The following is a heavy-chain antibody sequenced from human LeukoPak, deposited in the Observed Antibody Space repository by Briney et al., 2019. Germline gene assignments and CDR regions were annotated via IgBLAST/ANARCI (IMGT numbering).Heavy chain of an antibody. CDR2: ISYDGSNK. D-gene: IGHD2-2*01. CDR3: AKNGCSSSNCYIFLGDWYFDL. J-gene: IGHJ2*01. Sequence: GGSLRLSCAASGFTFSSYAMHWVRQAPGKGLEWVAVISYDGSNKYYADSVKGRFTISRDNSKNTLYLQMNKLTAEDTAVYYCAKNGCSSSNCYIFLGDWYFDLWGRGTVLSVS. CDR1: GFTFSSYA. V-gene: IGHV3-30-3*02.